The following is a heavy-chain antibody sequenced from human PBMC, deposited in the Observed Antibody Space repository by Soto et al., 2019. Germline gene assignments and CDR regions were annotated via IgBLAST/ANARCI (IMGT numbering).Heavy chain of an antibody. J-gene: IGHJ4*02. V-gene: IGHV6-1*01. D-gene: IGHD3-22*01. CDR1: GDSVSSNSAS. CDR3: ASSDRSGFGFDY. Sequence: PSQTLSLTGDISGDSVSSNSASWNWIRQSPSRGLEWLGRTSYRSKWYNDYAVSVKSRITINPDTSKNQFSLQLNSVTPEDTALYYFASSDRSGFGFDYWAQGTLVTVS. CDR2: TSYRSKWYN.